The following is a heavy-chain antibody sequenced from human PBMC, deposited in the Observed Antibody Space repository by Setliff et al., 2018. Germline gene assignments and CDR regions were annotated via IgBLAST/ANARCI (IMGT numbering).Heavy chain of an antibody. D-gene: IGHD3-3*01. CDR1: GGSFTTYY. Sequence: SETLSLTCTVSGGSFTTYYLSWIRQSPGKGLEWIGSIYHRGSTYYNPSLKSRVTISVDTSNNHFSLKLSSVTAADTAVYYCARHFRSSKVQFLEYLTDYYFDSWGQGTLVTVSS. V-gene: IGHV4-59*05. J-gene: IGHJ4*02. CDR3: ARHFRSSKVQFLEYLTDYYFDS. CDR2: IYHRGST.